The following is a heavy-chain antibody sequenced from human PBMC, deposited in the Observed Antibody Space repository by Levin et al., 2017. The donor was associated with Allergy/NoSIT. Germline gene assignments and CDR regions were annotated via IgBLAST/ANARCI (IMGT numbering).Heavy chain of an antibody. CDR2: IIPILGIA. J-gene: IGHJ4*02. CDR1: GGTFSSYT. V-gene: IGHV1-69*04. D-gene: IGHD6-13*01. Sequence: SVKVSCKASGGTFSSYTISWVRQAPGQGLEWMGRIIPILGIANYAQKFQGRVTITADKSTSTAYMELSSLRSEDTAVYYCARDWGQQLVAHTNPSQNEDADYWGQGTLVTVSS. CDR3: ARDWGQQLVAHTNPSQNEDADY.